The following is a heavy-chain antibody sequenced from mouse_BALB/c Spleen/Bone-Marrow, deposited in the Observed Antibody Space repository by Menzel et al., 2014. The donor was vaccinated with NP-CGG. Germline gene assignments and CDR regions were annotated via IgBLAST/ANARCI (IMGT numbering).Heavy chain of an antibody. CDR2: IYPGDGST. CDR1: GYTFTSYD. V-gene: IGHV1S56*01. D-gene: IGHD3-2*01. J-gene: IGHJ3*01. CDR3: ARSGDSSGYGFAY. Sequence: VQVVESGPELVKPGALVKISCKASGYTFTSYDINWVKQRPGQGLEWIGWIYPGDGSTKYNEKFKGKATLTADKSSSTAYMQLSSLTSENSAVYFCARSGDSSGYGFAYWGQGTLVTVSA.